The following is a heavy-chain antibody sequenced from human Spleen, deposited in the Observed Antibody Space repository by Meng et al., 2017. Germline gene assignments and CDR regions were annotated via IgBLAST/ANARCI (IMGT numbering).Heavy chain of an antibody. J-gene: IGHJ4*02. D-gene: IGHD6-19*01. V-gene: IGHV4-4*07. CDR2: IYSSGST. Sequence: SETLSLTCTVSGGSITSYYWSWIRQPAGKGLEWIGRIYSSGSTNYNPSLKSRLTMSIDTSKNQFSLKVNSVTAADTAVYYCARGYSSGRYHFDYWGQGTLVTVSS. CDR3: ARGYSSGRYHFDY. CDR1: GGSITSYY.